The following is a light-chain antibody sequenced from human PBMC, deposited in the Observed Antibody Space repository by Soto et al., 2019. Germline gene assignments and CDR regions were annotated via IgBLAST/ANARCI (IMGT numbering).Light chain of an antibody. CDR3: QHYNNWPPWT. J-gene: IGKJ1*01. CDR2: GAS. CDR1: QSVSSN. V-gene: IGKV3-15*01. Sequence: EIVMTQSPATLSVSPGERATLSCRASQSVSSNLAWYQQKPGQAPRLLIYGASTRATGVPVWFSGSGSGTEFTLTISSLQSEDFAVYYCQHYNNWPPWTFGQGTKVEIK.